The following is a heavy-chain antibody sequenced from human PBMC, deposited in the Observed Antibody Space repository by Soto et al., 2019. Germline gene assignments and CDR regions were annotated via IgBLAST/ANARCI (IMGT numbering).Heavy chain of an antibody. CDR1: GCTFTSYY. Sequence: ASVKVSCKASGCTFTSYYMHWGRQAPGQGLEWMGIINPNGGSTSYAQKFQGRVSMTRDTSTGTVYMELSSLRSEDTAVYYCARGMYSGRYFFDFWGQGTLVTVSS. V-gene: IGHV1-46*01. D-gene: IGHD1-26*01. CDR3: ARGMYSGRYFFDF. CDR2: INPNGGST. J-gene: IGHJ4*02.